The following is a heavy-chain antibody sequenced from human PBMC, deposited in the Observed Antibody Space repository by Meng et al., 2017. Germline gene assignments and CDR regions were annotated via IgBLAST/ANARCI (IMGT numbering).Heavy chain of an antibody. CDR3: AGDYGDYRDWYCDL. V-gene: IGHV4-4*07. CDR1: CGSISSYY. CDR2: IYTSGST. D-gene: IGHD4-17*01. J-gene: IGHJ2*01. Sequence: LMGAGPGFVKPSAPLSLTCPSPCGSISSYYWSGIRQPAGKGLEWIGRIYTSGSTNDTPSLKSRVTMSVDTSKNQFSLKLSSVTAADTAVYYCAGDYGDYRDWYCDLWGRGTLVTVSS.